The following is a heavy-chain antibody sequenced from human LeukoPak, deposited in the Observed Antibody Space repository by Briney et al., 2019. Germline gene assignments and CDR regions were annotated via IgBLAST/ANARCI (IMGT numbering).Heavy chain of an antibody. D-gene: IGHD1-26*01. CDR3: ARETNLLLRGSAFDI. Sequence: GGSLRLSCAASGFTFSSYSMNWVRQAPGKGLEWVSSISSSSSYTYYADSVKGRFTISRDNAKNSLYLQMNNLRAEDTAVYYCARETNLLLRGSAFDIWGQGTMVTVSS. J-gene: IGHJ3*02. V-gene: IGHV3-21*01. CDR2: ISSSSSYT. CDR1: GFTFSSYS.